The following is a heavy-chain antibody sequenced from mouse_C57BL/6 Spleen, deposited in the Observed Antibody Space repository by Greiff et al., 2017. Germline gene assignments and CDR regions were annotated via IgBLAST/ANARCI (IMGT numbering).Heavy chain of an antibody. Sequence: QVQLQQSGAELVKPGASVKLSCKASGYTFTSYWMQWVKQRPGQGLEWIGEIDPSDSYTNYNQKFKGKATLTVDTSSSTAYMQLSSLTSEDSAVYYCARWGREDYWGQGTTLTVSS. CDR2: IDPSDSYT. J-gene: IGHJ2*01. D-gene: IGHD1-1*01. CDR3: ARWGREDY. V-gene: IGHV1-50*01. CDR1: GYTFTSYW.